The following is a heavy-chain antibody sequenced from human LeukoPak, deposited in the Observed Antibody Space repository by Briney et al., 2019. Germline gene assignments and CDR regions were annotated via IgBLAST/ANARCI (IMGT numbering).Heavy chain of an antibody. CDR3: ARVRYGSGLIGCFDL. CDR1: GGSISSYY. Sequence: SETLSLTCTVSGGSISSYYWSWIRQPPGKGLEWIGYIYYSGSTNYNPSLKSRVTISVDTSKNQFSLKLSSVTAADTAVYYCARVRYGSGLIGCFDLWGRGTLVTVSS. V-gene: IGHV4-59*01. J-gene: IGHJ2*01. D-gene: IGHD3-10*01. CDR2: IYYSGST.